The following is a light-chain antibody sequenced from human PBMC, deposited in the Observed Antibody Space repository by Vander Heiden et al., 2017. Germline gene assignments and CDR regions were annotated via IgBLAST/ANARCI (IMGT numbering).Light chain of an antibody. CDR3: QSADSSGTEV. Sequence: SYELTQPPSVSVSPGQTARITCSGDALPKQYAYWYQQKPGQAPVLVIYKDSERPSGIPERFSGSSSGTTVTLTISGVQAEDEADYYCQSADSSGTEVCGGGTKLTVL. CDR2: KDS. J-gene: IGLJ3*02. V-gene: IGLV3-25*03. CDR1: ALPKQY.